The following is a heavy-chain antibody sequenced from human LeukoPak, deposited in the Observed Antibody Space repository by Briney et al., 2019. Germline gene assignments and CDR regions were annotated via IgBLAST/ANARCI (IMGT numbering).Heavy chain of an antibody. CDR3: ARDVGYGMNV. CDR2: INGDGSST. Sequence: GGCLRLSCAASGFTFSSYWMHWVRQAPGKGLLWGSRINGDGSSTNYAESVKGRFTISRDNAKHTLYLQMNSLRAEDTAVYYCARDVGYGMNVWGQGTTVTVSS. J-gene: IGHJ6*02. CDR1: GFTFSSYW. D-gene: IGHD2-15*01. V-gene: IGHV3-74*01.